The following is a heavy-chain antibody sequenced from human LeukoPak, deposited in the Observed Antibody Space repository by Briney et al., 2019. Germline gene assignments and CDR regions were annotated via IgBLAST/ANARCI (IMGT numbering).Heavy chain of an antibody. V-gene: IGHV4-30-4*01. Sequence: PSETLSLTCTVSGGSTSSGDYYWSWIRQPPGKGLEWIGYIYHSGSTHFNPSLKSRVTISVDTSKNQFSLKLSSVTAADTAVYFCARGPDSSGYYYFDYWGQGTLVTVSS. CDR1: GGSTSSGDYY. CDR2: IYHSGST. J-gene: IGHJ4*02. CDR3: ARGPDSSGYYYFDY. D-gene: IGHD3-22*01.